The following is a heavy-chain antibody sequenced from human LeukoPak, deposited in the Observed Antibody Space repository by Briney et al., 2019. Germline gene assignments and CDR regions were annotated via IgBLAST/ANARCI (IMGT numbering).Heavy chain of an antibody. J-gene: IGHJ4*02. CDR1: GFTFSTYW. Sequence: GGSLRLSCAASGFTFSTYWMTWVRQAPGKGLEWVANIKPDGSQIYYVDSVKGRFTISRDNAKNSVYLQMNRLRGEDTAIYYCARAYGSGSYWFDYWGQGTLVTVSS. V-gene: IGHV3-7*01. CDR2: IKPDGSQI. CDR3: ARAYGSGSYWFDY. D-gene: IGHD3-10*01.